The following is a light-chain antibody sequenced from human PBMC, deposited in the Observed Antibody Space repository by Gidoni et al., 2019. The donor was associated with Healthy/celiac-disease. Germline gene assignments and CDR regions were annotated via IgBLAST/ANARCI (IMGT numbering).Light chain of an antibody. J-gene: IGLJ2*01. CDR2: EGS. CDR1: SSDVGSYNL. CDR3: CSYAGSSTSVV. V-gene: IGLV2-23*01. Sequence: QSALPQPASVSGSPGQSLTISCTGTSSDVGSYNLVSWYHQHPGKAPKLMIYEGSKRPSGVSNRFSGSKSGNTASLTISGLQAEDEADYYCCSYAGSSTSVVFGGGTKLTVL.